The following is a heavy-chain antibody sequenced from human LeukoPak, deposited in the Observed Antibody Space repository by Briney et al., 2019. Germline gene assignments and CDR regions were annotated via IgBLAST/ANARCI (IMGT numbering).Heavy chain of an antibody. D-gene: IGHD6-19*01. Sequence: PGGSLRLSCVASGFTFSSYAMSWVRQAPAKGLEWVSASSGSGGSTYYADSVKGRFTISRDNSKNTLYLQMNRLRAEDTAVYYCAEQEQWLVLWFDPWGQGTLVTVSS. J-gene: IGHJ5*02. CDR3: AEQEQWLVLWFDP. V-gene: IGHV3-23*01. CDR1: GFTFSSYA. CDR2: SSGSGGST.